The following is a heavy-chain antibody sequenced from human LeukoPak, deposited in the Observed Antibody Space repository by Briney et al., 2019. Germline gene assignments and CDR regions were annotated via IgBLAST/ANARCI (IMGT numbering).Heavy chain of an antibody. CDR1: GGSISSYY. V-gene: IGHV4-4*07. Sequence: SSETLSLTCTVSGGSISSYYWSWIRQPAGKGLEWIGRIYTSGSTNYNPSLKSRLTMSVDASKTQFSLKLSSVTAADTAVYYCARDSSSYYYYYYYRDVWGKGSTVTVSS. D-gene: IGHD6-13*01. CDR2: IYTSGST. J-gene: IGHJ6*03. CDR3: ARDSSSYYYYYYYRDV.